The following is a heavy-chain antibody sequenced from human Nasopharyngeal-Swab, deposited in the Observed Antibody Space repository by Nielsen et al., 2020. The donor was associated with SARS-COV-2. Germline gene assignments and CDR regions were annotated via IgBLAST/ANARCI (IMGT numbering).Heavy chain of an antibody. CDR3: ARPPKTIRFSYYFDY. D-gene: IGHD4-17*01. CDR2: VDYDGVRT. J-gene: IGHJ4*02. Sequence: GESLKISCTGSGYTFSNYAISWVRQAPGQGLEWVSTVDYDGVRTHYADSVEGRFIISRDNSKNTLYLQMNSLRAEDTAVYYCARPPKTIRFSYYFDYWGQGTLVTVSS. CDR1: GYTFSNYA. V-gene: IGHV3-23*01.